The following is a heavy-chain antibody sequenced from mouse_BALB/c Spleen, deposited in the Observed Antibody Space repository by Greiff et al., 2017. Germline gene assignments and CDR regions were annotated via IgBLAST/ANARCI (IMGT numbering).Heavy chain of an antibody. D-gene: IGHD1-1*01. CDR2: IDPANGNT. CDR1: GFNIKDTY. CDR3: ARDGSSYYFDY. J-gene: IGHJ2*01. V-gene: IGHV14-3*02. Sequence: VQLKESGAELVKPGASVKLSCTASGFNIKDTYMHWVKQRPEQGLEWIGRIDPANGNTKYDPKFQGKATITADTSSNTAYLQLSSLTSEDTAVYYCARDGSSYYFDYWGQGTTLTVSS.